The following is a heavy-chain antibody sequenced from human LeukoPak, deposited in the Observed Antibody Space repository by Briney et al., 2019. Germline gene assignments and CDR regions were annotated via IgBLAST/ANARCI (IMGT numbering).Heavy chain of an antibody. CDR1: GGSISSSLYY. V-gene: IGHV4-39*01. Sequence: SETLSLTCTVSGGSISSSLYYWGWIRQPPGKGLEWIGSIYYSGSTYYNPSLKSRVTIFVDTSKSQFSLKLSSVTAADTAVYYCARHDRGVTTVLYYWGQGTLVTVSS. J-gene: IGHJ4*02. CDR2: IYYSGST. D-gene: IGHD4-17*01. CDR3: ARHDRGVTTVLYY.